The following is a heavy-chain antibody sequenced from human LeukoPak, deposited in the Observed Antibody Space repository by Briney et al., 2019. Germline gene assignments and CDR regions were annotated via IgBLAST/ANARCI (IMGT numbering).Heavy chain of an antibody. Sequence: ASVKVSCKASGGTFSSYGINWVRQAPGQGLAWMGGIIPISGTANYAQKFQGRVTITTDESTTTAYMDLSSLRSEDTAVYYCARGLVVRGVTYYFDYWGQGAPLTVSS. CDR3: ARGLVVRGVTYYFDY. J-gene: IGHJ4*02. D-gene: IGHD3-10*01. CDR2: IIPISGTA. CDR1: GGTFSSYG. V-gene: IGHV1-69*05.